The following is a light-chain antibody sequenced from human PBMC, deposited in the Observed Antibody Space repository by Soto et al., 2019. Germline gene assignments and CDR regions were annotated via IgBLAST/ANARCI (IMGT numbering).Light chain of an antibody. CDR3: EAWDDSLYGAV. Sequence: QSVVTQPPSASGTPGQRVTISCSGISSNIGANPINWYQQLPGTAPKLLIYNNDQRPSGVPDRFSASKSGTSASLAISGLQSEDEADYYCEAWDDSLYGAVLGGGTKLTVL. V-gene: IGLV1-44*01. CDR1: SSNIGANP. CDR2: NND. J-gene: IGLJ2*01.